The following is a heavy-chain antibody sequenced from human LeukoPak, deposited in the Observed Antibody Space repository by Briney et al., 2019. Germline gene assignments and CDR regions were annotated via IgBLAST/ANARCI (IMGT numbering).Heavy chain of an antibody. D-gene: IGHD1-1*01. J-gene: IGHJ4*02. CDR3: ASIWNPQAPPL. V-gene: IGHV1-69*05. CDR2: IIPIFGTA. CDR1: GGTFSSYT. Sequence: ASVKVSCKASGGTFSSYTISWVRQAPGQGLEWMGRIIPIFGTANYAQKFQGRVTITTDESTSTAYMELSSLRSEDTAVYYCASIWNPQAPPLWGQGTLVTVSS.